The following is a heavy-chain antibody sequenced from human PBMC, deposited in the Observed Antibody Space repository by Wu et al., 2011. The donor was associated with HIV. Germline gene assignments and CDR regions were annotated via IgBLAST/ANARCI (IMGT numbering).Heavy chain of an antibody. CDR2: VIPILGTT. CDR3: ARAYDLWSGSGYYYYMDV. D-gene: IGHD3-3*01. V-gene: IGHV1-69*11. CDR1: GGTFSTYA. J-gene: IGHJ6*03. Sequence: QVQLVQSGAEVKKPGSSVKVSCKASGGTFSTYAFSWVRQAPGQGPEWMGRVIPILGTTNYAQKFQGRVTITADESTSTTYLELSSLRFEDTAVYYCARAYDLWSGSGYYYYMDVWGKGTTVSVSS.